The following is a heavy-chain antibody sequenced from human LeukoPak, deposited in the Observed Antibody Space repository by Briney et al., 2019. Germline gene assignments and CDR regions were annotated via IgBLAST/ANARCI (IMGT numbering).Heavy chain of an antibody. CDR1: GFTFSRYW. CDR3: ARTLYGDYVDY. V-gene: IGHV3-74*01. J-gene: IGHJ4*02. D-gene: IGHD4-17*01. CDR2: INNDGSST. Sequence: TGGSLRLSCAASGFTFSRYWMHWVRQAPGKGLVWVSRINNDGSSTTYADSVKGRFTISRDNAKNSLYLQMNSLRAEDTAVYYCARTLYGDYVDYWGQGTLVTVSS.